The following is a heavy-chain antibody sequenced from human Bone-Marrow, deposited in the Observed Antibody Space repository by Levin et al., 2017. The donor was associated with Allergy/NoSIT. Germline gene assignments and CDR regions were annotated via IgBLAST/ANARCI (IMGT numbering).Heavy chain of an antibody. Sequence: VASVKVSCAASGFSFSNFAMSWVRQAPGKGLEWVSVVRGGGTYKDYADSVKGRFIISRDNSKSTVYLQMNSLRAGDTAIYYCAKHQYSYGSDAFDLWGRGTMVTVSS. CDR2: VRGGGTYK. V-gene: IGHV3-23*01. D-gene: IGHD5-18*01. J-gene: IGHJ3*01. CDR3: AKHQYSYGSDAFDL. CDR1: GFSFSNFA.